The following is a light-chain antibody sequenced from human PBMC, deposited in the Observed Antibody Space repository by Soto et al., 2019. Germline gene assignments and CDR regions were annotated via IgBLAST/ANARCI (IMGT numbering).Light chain of an antibody. CDR1: QSVSSSY. J-gene: IGKJ1*01. CDR2: GAS. Sequence: MVLTQTPCTLSLSPGERVTLPCRASQSVSSSYLAWYQQKPGQAPRLLIYGASSRATGIPDRFSGSGSGTDFTLTISRLEPEDFAVYYCQQYGSSPQTFGQGTKVDIK. V-gene: IGKV3-20*01. CDR3: QQYGSSPQT.